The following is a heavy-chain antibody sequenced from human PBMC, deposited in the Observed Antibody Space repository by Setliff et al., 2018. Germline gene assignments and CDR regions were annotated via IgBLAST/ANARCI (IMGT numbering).Heavy chain of an antibody. V-gene: IGHV1-18*04. CDR1: GYTFAESI. D-gene: IGHD2-2*01. CDR2: INAGNGDT. CDR3: AASVGGAPYYYCARYCSSTNCSPYYYYYAMDV. J-gene: IGHJ6*02. Sequence: ASVKVSCKASGYTFAESIVSWVRQAPGQGLEWMGWINAGNGDTKYSQKFQGRVTITRDTSASTFYMELSSLRSEDTALYSCAASVGGAPYYYCARYCSSTNCSPYYYYYAMDVWGQGTTVTVSS.